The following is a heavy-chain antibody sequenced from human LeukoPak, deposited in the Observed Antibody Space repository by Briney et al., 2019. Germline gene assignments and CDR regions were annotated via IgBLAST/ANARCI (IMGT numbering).Heavy chain of an antibody. CDR2: INHSGST. CDR3: ARLNYTVTTYPSFDY. Sequence: SETLSLTCAVYGGSFSGYYWSWIRQPPGKGLEWIGEINHSGSTNCNPSLKSRVTISVDTSKNQFSLKLSSVTAADTAVYYCARLNYTVTTYPSFDYWGQGTLVTVSS. J-gene: IGHJ4*02. V-gene: IGHV4-34*01. CDR1: GGSFSGYY. D-gene: IGHD4-17*01.